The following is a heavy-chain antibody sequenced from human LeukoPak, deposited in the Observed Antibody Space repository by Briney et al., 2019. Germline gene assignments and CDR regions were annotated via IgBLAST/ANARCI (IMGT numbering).Heavy chain of an antibody. CDR3: ARYYYDSSGYYRFDY. CDR2: TRDKANGYTT. J-gene: IGHJ4*02. D-gene: IGHD3-22*01. CDR1: GFTFSDHY. Sequence: GGSLRLSCAASGFTFSDHYMDWVRQAPGKGLEWVGRTRDKANGYTTDYAASVRGRFTISRDDSKNSLHLQMNSLKTEHTAVYYCARYYYDSSGYYRFDYWGQGTLVTVSS. V-gene: IGHV3-72*01.